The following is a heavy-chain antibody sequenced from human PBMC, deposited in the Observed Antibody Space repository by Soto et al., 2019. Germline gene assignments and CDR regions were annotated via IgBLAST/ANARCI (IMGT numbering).Heavy chain of an antibody. V-gene: IGHV3-66*01. CDR3: ARDPGAMARRGEEVY. Sequence: EVQLVESGGGLVQPGGSLRLSCAASGFTVSSNYMSWVRQAPGKGLEWVSVIYSGGSTYYADSVKGRFTISRDNSKNTLYLQMNSLRAEDTAVYYCARDPGAMARRGEEVYWGQGTLVTVSS. CDR1: GFTVSSNY. CDR2: IYSGGST. J-gene: IGHJ4*02. D-gene: IGHD5-18*01.